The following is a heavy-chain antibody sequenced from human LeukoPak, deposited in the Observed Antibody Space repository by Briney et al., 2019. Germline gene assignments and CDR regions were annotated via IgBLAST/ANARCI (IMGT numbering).Heavy chain of an antibody. V-gene: IGHV3-23*01. D-gene: IGHD7-27*01. Sequence: GGSLRLSCAASGFTFSSYGISWVRQAPGKGLEWVSAISGSGGNTYYADSVKGRFSISRDNSKHSLYLQMNSLRAEDTAVYYCASLTGYMDVWDKGTTVTVSS. CDR1: GFTFSSYG. CDR2: ISGSGGNT. J-gene: IGHJ6*03. CDR3: ASLTGYMDV.